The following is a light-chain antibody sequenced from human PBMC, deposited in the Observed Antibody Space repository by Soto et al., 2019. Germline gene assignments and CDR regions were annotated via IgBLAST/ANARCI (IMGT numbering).Light chain of an antibody. J-gene: IGKJ2*01. V-gene: IGKV1-5*03. CDR3: QHYNTFLMYT. CDR1: RSISDW. CDR2: KAS. Sequence: DIQMTQSPSTLSASVGDRVTITCRASRSISDWLAWYQQKPGKAPKLLIYKASSLESGVPSRFSGSGSGTEFTLTISSLQPDDFATYYCQHYNTFLMYTFGQGTKLEIK.